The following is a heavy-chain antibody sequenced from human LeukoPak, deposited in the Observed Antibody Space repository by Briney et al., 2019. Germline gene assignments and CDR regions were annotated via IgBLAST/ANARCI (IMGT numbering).Heavy chain of an antibody. CDR1: GGSISSYY. CDR3: ARGGLHPGYFDY. D-gene: IGHD4-11*01. V-gene: IGHV4-4*07. CDR2: IYTSGST. J-gene: IGHJ4*02. Sequence: SETLSLTCTVSGGSISSYYWSWIRQPAGKGLEWIGRIYTSGSTNYNPSLKSRVTMSVDTSKNQFSLKLSSVTAADTAVYYCARGGLHPGYFDYWGQATLVTVSS.